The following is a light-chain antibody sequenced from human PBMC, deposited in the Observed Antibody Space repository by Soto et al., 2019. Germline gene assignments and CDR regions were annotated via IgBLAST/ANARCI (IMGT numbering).Light chain of an antibody. V-gene: IGLV2-8*01. CDR1: SSDVGGYNY. J-gene: IGLJ1*01. Sequence: QSVLTQPPSASGSPGQSVTISCTGTSSDVGGYNYVSWYQQYPGKAPKLIIYEVSNRPSGVPDRFSGSKSGNTASLTVSGLQADDEAGDFCSSYAGSNTFVFGAGTKVTVL. CDR2: EVS. CDR3: SSYAGSNTFV.